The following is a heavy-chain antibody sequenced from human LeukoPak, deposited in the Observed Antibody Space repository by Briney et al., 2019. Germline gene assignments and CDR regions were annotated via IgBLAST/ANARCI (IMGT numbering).Heavy chain of an antibody. D-gene: IGHD3-3*01. CDR2: IYYSGST. V-gene: IGHV4-59*01. J-gene: IGHJ4*02. CDR3: AGDFWSGYYQYY. Sequence: ETLSLTCTVSGGSIRSYYWSWIRQPPGKGLEWIGYIYYSGSTNYNPSLKSRVTISVDTSKNQFSLKLSSVTAADTAVYYCAGDFWSGYYQYYWGQGTLVTVSS. CDR1: GGSIRSYY.